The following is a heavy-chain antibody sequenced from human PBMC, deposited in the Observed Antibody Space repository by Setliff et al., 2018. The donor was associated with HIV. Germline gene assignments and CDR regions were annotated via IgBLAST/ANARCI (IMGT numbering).Heavy chain of an antibody. CDR1: GYSFRNYG. CDR2: INNYNGNT. CDR3: ARMKWGGSAAAGWDY. J-gene: IGHJ4*02. D-gene: IGHD6-25*01. Sequence: RASVKVSCKTSGYSFRNYGITWARLAPGQGLEWMGWINNYNGNTNSAQKFRDRVSLSADTSSTTTYLELRNLTFDDTALYYCARMKWGGSAAAGWDYWGQGTQVTVSS. V-gene: IGHV1-18*01.